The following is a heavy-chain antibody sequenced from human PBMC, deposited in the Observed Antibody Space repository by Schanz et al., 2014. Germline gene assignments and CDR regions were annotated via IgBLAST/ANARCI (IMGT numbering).Heavy chain of an antibody. D-gene: IGHD1-1*01. CDR2: IGTSGGT. Sequence: EVQLVESGGGVVRPGGSLRLSCAASGFTFTNYAMSWVRQAPGKGLEWVSTIGTSGGTNYAESVKGRFTISRDNSKNTLYLQMNTLRAEDTAVYYCARGRVLESWGQGTLVTVSS. V-gene: IGHV3-23*04. J-gene: IGHJ5*02. CDR3: ARGRVLES. CDR1: GFTFTNYA.